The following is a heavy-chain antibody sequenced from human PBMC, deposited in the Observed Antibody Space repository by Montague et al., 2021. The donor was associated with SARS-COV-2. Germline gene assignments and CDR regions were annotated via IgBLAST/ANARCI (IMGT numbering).Heavy chain of an antibody. Sequence: SGSTNYNPSLKSRVTISIDKSANQFSLKLTSVTAADTAVYYCARFSQQFQVIPYYYYGMEVWGQGTTVIVSS. J-gene: IGHJ6*02. V-gene: IGHV4-4*02. D-gene: IGHD2-21*01. CDR2: SGST. CDR3: ARFSQQFQVIPYYYYGMEV.